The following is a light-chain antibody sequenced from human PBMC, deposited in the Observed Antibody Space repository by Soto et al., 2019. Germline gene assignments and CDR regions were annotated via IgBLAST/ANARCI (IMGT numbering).Light chain of an antibody. V-gene: IGLV2-8*01. CDR1: SSDVGAYKY. CDR2: EVT. CDR3: TSYVGNDIWV. J-gene: IGLJ3*02. Sequence: QSALTQPPSASGSPGQSVTISCTGTSSDVGAYKYVSWYQQYPGKAPKLMIYEVTKRPSGVPDRFSGSKYGNTASLTVYGLTAEDEAEYYCTSYVGNDIWVFGGGTKLTVL.